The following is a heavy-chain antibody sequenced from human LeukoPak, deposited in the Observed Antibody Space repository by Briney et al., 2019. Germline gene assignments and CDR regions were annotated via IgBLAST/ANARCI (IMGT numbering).Heavy chain of an antibody. D-gene: IGHD3-9*01. V-gene: IGHV1-18*01. CDR2: ISAYNGKT. CDR1: GFTFTSYG. CDR3: ASDGNDILTGYFFDY. Sequence: ASVKVSCKASGFTFTSYGISWLRQAPGQGLEWVGWISAYNGKTNYAQNLQGRVTMTTDTSTSTAYMELRSLRSEDTAVYYCASDGNDILTGYFFDYWGQGTLVTVSS. J-gene: IGHJ4*02.